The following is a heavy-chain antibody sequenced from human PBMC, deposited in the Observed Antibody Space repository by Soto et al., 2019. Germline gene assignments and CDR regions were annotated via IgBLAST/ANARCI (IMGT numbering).Heavy chain of an antibody. D-gene: IGHD5-12*01. V-gene: IGHV3-23*01. J-gene: IGHJ4*02. Sequence: EVQLLESGGDLVQPGGSLRLSCVASGFTFSNDDLSWVRQASGKGLEWVSAITAGGFNTYYADSVKGRFTNSRDNSKNTLYLQMNSLRAEDTAVYYCAKNIGGFSGYANFDYWGQGTLVTVPS. CDR2: ITAGGFNT. CDR1: GFTFSNDD. CDR3: AKNIGGFSGYANFDY.